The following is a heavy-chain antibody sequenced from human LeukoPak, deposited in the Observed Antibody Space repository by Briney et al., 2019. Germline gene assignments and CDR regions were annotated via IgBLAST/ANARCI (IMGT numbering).Heavy chain of an antibody. CDR3: ARAGIAAAGLLHY. CDR1: GFTFSSYS. Sequence: GGSLRLSCAASGFTFSSYSMNWVRQAPGKGLEWVSSISSSSSYIYYADSVKGRFTISRDNAKNSLYLQMNSLRAEDTAVYYCARAGIAAAGLLHYWGQGTLVTVSS. D-gene: IGHD6-13*01. J-gene: IGHJ4*02. V-gene: IGHV3-21*04. CDR2: ISSSSSYI.